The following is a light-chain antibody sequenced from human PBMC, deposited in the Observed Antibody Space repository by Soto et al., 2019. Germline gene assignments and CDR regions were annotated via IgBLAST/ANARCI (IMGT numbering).Light chain of an antibody. CDR2: DNN. Sequence: QSALMQPPSVSAAPGQKVTISCSGSSSNIGNNYVSWYQQLPGTAPKLLIYDNNKRPSGIPDRFSGSKSGTSATLGITGLQTGDEADYYCGTWDSSLSAEVFGGGTKLTVL. J-gene: IGLJ2*01. V-gene: IGLV1-51*01. CDR1: SSNIGNNY. CDR3: GTWDSSLSAEV.